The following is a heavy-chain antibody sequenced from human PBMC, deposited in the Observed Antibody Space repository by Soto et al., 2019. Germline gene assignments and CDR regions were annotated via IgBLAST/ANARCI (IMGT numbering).Heavy chain of an antibody. CDR1: GGSISSSSYY. CDR3: ARLIGWLRTFDY. J-gene: IGHJ4*02. V-gene: IGHV4-39*01. CDR2: IYYSGST. Sequence: QLQLQESGPGLVKPSETLSLTCTVSGGSISSSSYYWGWIRQPPGKGLEWIGSIYYSGSTYYNPSLKSRVTISVDTSKNQFSLKLSSVTAADTAVYYCARLIGWLRTFDYWGQGTLVTVSS. D-gene: IGHD5-12*01.